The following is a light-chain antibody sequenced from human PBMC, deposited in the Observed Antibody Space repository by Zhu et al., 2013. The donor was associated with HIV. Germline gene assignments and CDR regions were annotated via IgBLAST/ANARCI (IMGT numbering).Light chain of an antibody. CDR1: QSVGTW. V-gene: IGKV1-9*01. J-gene: IGKJ3*01. Sequence: DIQMTQSPSTLSAFAGDRVTITCRASQSVGTWLAWYQQRPGKAPKLLVYAASTTQSGVPSRFSGSGSGTEFSLTISSLQPEDFATYYCQHVNNNAAFGPGTKVDV. CDR2: AAS. CDR3: QHVNNNAA.